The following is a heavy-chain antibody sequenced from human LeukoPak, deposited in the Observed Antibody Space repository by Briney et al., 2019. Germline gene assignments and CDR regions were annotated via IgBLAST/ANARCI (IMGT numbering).Heavy chain of an antibody. V-gene: IGHV4-38-2*01. J-gene: IGHJ4*02. CDR3: ARGSNYYFDY. D-gene: IGHD6-13*01. Sequence: SETLSLTCAVSGYYISSGYYWGWIRQPPGKGLEWIGSIYHSGSTYYNPSLKSRVTISVDTSKNQFSLKLSSVTAADTAVYYCARGSNYYFDYWGQGTLVTVSS. CDR2: IYHSGST. CDR1: GYYISSGYY.